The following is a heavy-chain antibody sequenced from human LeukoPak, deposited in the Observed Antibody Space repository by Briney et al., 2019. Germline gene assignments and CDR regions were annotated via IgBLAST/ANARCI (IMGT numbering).Heavy chain of an antibody. CDR2: ISYDGSNK. Sequence: GGSLRLSCAASGFTFSTYGMHWVRQAPGKGLEWVAVISYDGSNKYYADSVKGRFTISRDNSKNTLYLQMNSLRAEDTAVYYCAKDTASSWWYFDLWGRGTLVTVSS. V-gene: IGHV3-30*18. CDR3: AKDTASSWWYFDL. J-gene: IGHJ2*01. D-gene: IGHD5-18*01. CDR1: GFTFSTYG.